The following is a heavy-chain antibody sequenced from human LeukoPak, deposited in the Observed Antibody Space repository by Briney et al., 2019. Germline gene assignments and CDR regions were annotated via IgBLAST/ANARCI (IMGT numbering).Heavy chain of an antibody. Sequence: PGGSLRLSCAASGFTFSSYAMSWVRQAPGKGLEWVSAISGSGGSTYYADSVKGRFTISRDNSKNTLYLQMNSLRAEDTAVYYRAKDREYYYDSSGYFHFDYWGQGTLVTVSS. CDR3: AKDREYYYDSSGYFHFDY. D-gene: IGHD3-22*01. CDR2: ISGSGGST. V-gene: IGHV3-23*01. CDR1: GFTFSSYA. J-gene: IGHJ4*02.